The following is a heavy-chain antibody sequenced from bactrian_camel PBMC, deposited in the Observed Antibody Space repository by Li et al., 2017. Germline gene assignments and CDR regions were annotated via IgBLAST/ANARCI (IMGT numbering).Heavy chain of an antibody. Sequence: HVQLVESGGDSVQAGGALTLSCKASGYGISTYSLGWFRQHPSGNGRQGIAAVDSDGTVTYADSSKGRFTISRDNAKRTLYLEMVSQKPEDTAVYYCAADGMRFACMGAFRASQFDYWGQGTQVTVS. CDR2: VDSDGTV. D-gene: IGHD1*01. J-gene: IGHJ4*01. CDR3: AADGMRFACMGAFRASQFDY. CDR1: GYGISTYS. V-gene: IGHV3S53*01.